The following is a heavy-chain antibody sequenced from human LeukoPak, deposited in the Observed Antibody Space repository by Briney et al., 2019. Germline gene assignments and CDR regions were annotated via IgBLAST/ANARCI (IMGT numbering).Heavy chain of an antibody. CDR1: GLTFEDYA. CDR2: INWNGGST. D-gene: IGHD3-22*01. J-gene: IGHJ4*02. V-gene: IGHV3-20*04. Sequence: PGGSLRLXCVASGLTFEDYALSWVRQAPGKGLEWVSGINWNGGSTGYADSVKGRFTISRDNAKNSLYLQMNSLRAEDTALYYCASHASYYYDSSGYRHFDFWGQGTLVTVSS. CDR3: ASHASYYYDSSGYRHFDF.